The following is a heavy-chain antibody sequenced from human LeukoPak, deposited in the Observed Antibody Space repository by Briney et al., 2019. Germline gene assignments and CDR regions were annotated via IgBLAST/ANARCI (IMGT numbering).Heavy chain of an antibody. CDR2: ISSSGSTI. J-gene: IGHJ6*03. CDR1: GFTFSDYY. V-gene: IGHV3-11*01. CDR3: ARGVVVVPAAIHEDRTYCYYYMDV. D-gene: IGHD2-2*01. Sequence: GGSLRLSCAASGFTFSDYYMSWIRQAPGKGLEWVSYISSSGSTIYYADSVKGRFTISRDNAKNPLYLQMNSLRAEDTAVYYCARGVVVVPAAIHEDRTYCYYYMDVWGKGTTVTVSS.